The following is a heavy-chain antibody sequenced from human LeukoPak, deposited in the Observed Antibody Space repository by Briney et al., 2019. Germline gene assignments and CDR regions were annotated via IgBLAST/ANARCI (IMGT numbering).Heavy chain of an antibody. V-gene: IGHV1-18*01. Sequence: ASVKVSCKTSGYSFILYGISWVRQAPGQGPEWMGWISTSTGDTKYTQKFQGRVTLTTDTSTSTAYMELSSLRSDDTAVYYCARSLTMVRGVIITYPDYWGQGTLVTVSS. CDR1: GYSFILYG. CDR2: ISTSTGDT. J-gene: IGHJ4*02. CDR3: ARSLTMVRGVIITYPDY. D-gene: IGHD3-10*01.